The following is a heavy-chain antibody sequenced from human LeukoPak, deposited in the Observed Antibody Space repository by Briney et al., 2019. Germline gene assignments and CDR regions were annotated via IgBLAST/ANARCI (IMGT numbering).Heavy chain of an antibody. V-gene: IGHV1-69*13. CDR3: ARDGSDRYCSGGSCPRFDP. Sequence: ASVKVPCKASGGTFSSYAISWVRQAPGQGLEWMGGIIPIFGTANYAQKFQGRVTITADESTSTAYMELSSLRSEDTAVYYCARDGSDRYCSGGSCPRFDPWGQGTLVTVSS. D-gene: IGHD2-15*01. CDR1: GGTFSSYA. CDR2: IIPIFGTA. J-gene: IGHJ5*02.